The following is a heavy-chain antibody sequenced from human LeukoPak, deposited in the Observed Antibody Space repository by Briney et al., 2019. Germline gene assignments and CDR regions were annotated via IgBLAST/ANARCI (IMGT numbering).Heavy chain of an antibody. CDR1: GYTFTGYY. Sequence: GSVKVSCKASGYTFTGYYMHWVRQAPGQGLEWMGWINPNSGGTNYAQKFQGRVTMTRDTSISTAYMELSRLRSDDTAVYYCASSRYFDWLTFDYWGQGTLVTVSS. V-gene: IGHV1-2*02. D-gene: IGHD3-9*01. J-gene: IGHJ4*02. CDR2: INPNSGGT. CDR3: ASSRYFDWLTFDY.